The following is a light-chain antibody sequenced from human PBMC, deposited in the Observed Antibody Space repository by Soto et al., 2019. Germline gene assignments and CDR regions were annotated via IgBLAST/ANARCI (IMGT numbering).Light chain of an antibody. Sequence: DVQMTQSPSTLSASVGDRVTITCRACQSISRWLAWYQQKPGKAPKPLIYKASSLESGVPSRFSGSGSGTEFTLTISTLQPDDFATYHCQQYNYSPWTFGHGTKVDIK. CDR3: QQYNYSPWT. CDR1: QSISRW. CDR2: KAS. J-gene: IGKJ1*01. V-gene: IGKV1-5*03.